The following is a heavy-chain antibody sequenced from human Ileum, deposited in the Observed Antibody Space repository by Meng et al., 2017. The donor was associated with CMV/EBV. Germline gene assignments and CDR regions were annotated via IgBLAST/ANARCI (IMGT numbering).Heavy chain of an antibody. CDR2: IYSGGSST. CDR3: AAYDSSDEFDY. J-gene: IGHJ4*02. Sequence: GESLKLSRAASGFTLSSYAMSWVRQAPGKGLEWVSVIYSGGSSTYYADPVKGRFTISRDNSKNTLYLQMNSLRAEDTAVYYCAAYDSSDEFDYWGQGTLVTVSS. CDR1: GFTLSSYA. D-gene: IGHD3-22*01. V-gene: IGHV3-23*03.